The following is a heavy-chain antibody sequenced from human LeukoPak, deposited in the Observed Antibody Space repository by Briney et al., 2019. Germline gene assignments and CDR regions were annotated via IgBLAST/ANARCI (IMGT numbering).Heavy chain of an antibody. J-gene: IGHJ4*02. CDR3: ARFGDPSTTLDY. V-gene: IGHV3-7*01. CDR1: GFPLSRQW. Sequence: GVPLSLSCAASGFPLSRQWVSWAPHAPGKGLEGVTYIRQDGNRKHHMDSVEGRFTISRDNAKNSLYLQMNSLRVEDTAVYYCARFGDPSTTLDYWGQGTRVTVSS. CDR2: IRQDGNRK. D-gene: IGHD3-16*01.